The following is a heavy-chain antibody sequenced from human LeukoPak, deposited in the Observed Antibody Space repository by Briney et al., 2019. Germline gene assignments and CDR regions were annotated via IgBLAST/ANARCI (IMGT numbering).Heavy chain of an antibody. CDR3: ARYRGATTVTRYYFDY. J-gene: IGHJ4*02. Sequence: SETLSLTCTVSGGSIRNYYWSWIRQPPGKGLEWIGYIFYSGSTNSGSTNYNPSLKSRVTISVDTSKNQLSLKLNSVTAADTAVYYCARYRGATTVTRYYFDYWGQGTLVSVSS. CDR1: GGSIRNYY. V-gene: IGHV4-59*01. CDR2: IFYSGSTNSGST. D-gene: IGHD4-17*01.